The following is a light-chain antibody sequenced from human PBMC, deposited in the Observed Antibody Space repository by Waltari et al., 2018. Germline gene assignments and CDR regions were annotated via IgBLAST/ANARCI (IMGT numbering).Light chain of an antibody. CDR1: QSLTVNY. J-gene: IGKJ1*01. Sequence: EIVLTQSPAILSLSSGDTATLSCRASQSLTVNYLAWYQQKPGQAPRLLIYAASSRATGVPDRFSGSGSGAHFTLAISRLEPEDFAVYYCQQFESAPRTFGQGTKVEIK. CDR3: QQFESAPRT. CDR2: AAS. V-gene: IGKV3-20*01.